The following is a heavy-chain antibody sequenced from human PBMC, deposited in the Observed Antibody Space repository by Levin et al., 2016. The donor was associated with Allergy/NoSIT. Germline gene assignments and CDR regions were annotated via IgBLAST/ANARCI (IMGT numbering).Heavy chain of an antibody. Sequence: SETLSLTCTVSGGSISSSSYYWGWIRQPPGKGLEWIGSIYYSGSTYYNPSLKSRVTISVDTSKNQFSLKLSSVTAADTAVYYCARHFSGYEPYYYYYYMDVWGKGTTVTVSS. V-gene: IGHV4-39*01. CDR3: ARHFSGYEPYYYYYYMDV. CDR2: IYYSGST. CDR1: GGSISSSSYY. D-gene: IGHD5-12*01. J-gene: IGHJ6*03.